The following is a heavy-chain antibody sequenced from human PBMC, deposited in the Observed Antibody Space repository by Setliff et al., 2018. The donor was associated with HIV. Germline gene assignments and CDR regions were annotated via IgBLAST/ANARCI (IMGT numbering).Heavy chain of an antibody. D-gene: IGHD5-18*01. Sequence: SETLSLTCSVSGGSITSSSFYWSWIRQPAGKGLEWIGRIYTTGSTSYNPSLKSRVTISVDTSKNQFYLKLSSVTAADTAVYYCARAFVPYGYGLDYFDYWGQGTLVTVSS. J-gene: IGHJ4*02. V-gene: IGHV4-61*02. CDR1: GGSITSSSFY. CDR3: ARAFVPYGYGLDYFDY. CDR2: IYTTGST.